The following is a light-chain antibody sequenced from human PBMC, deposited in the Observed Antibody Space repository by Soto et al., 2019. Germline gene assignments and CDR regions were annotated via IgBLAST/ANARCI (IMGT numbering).Light chain of an antibody. V-gene: IGLV2-11*01. CDR2: DVN. Sequence: QSALTQPRSVSGSPGQSVTLSCTGSSSDVGAYNFASWYQQHPGAAPKLLIHDVNKRPPGVPDRFSASKSVNTASLTVSGLQAEDEADYYCCSYAGEYKYVFGSGTKLTVL. J-gene: IGLJ1*01. CDR3: CSYAGEYKYV. CDR1: SSDVGAYNF.